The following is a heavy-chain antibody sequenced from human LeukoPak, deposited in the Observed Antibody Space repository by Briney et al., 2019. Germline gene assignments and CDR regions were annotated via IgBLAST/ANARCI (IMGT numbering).Heavy chain of an antibody. CDR1: GYTFTGYY. Sequence: ASVKVSCKTSGYTFTGYYMHWVRQAPGQGLEWMGWINPNSGGTNYAQKFQGRVTMTRDTSISTAYMELSGLRSDDTAVYYCARVGSSGYYARTFDYWGQGTLVTVSS. J-gene: IGHJ4*02. D-gene: IGHD3-22*01. V-gene: IGHV1-2*02. CDR3: ARVGSSGYYARTFDY. CDR2: INPNSGGT.